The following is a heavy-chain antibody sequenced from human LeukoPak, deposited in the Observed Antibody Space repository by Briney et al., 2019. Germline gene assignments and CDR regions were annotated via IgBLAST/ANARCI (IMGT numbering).Heavy chain of an antibody. J-gene: IGHJ4*02. CDR1: EYTFKDYY. V-gene: IGHV1-2*02. D-gene: IGHD1-26*01. Sequence: ASVKVSCKASEYTFKDYYMHWVRQAPGQGLEWMGWISANRGATKYAQKFQGRVTMTSDTSISTVYMDLSRLTSDDTAVYYCARDGVREGHDGSLFDYWGQGTLVTVSS. CDR3: ARDGVREGHDGSLFDY. CDR2: ISANRGAT.